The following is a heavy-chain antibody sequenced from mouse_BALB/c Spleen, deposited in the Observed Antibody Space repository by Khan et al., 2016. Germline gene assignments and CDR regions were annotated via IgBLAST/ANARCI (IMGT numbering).Heavy chain of an antibody. CDR2: INTYTGES. J-gene: IGHJ2*01. V-gene: IGHV9-3-1*01. D-gene: IGHD2-1*01. CDR1: GYTFTDYG. Sequence: QIQLVQSGPELKKPGETVKISCKASGYTFTDYGMNWVKQAPGKGLKWMGRINTYTGESTYADDFKGRFAFALETSASTAYLQIINLKSEDTATYFCGKSFGNYGYFDFWGQGTTLTVSS. CDR3: GKSFGNYGYFDF.